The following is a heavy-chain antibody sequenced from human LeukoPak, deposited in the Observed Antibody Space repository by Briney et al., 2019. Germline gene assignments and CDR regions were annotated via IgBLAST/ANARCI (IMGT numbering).Heavy chain of an antibody. CDR1: GGSFSGYY. D-gene: IGHD5-18*01. CDR2: INHSGST. CDR3: ARVDTAMVSY. J-gene: IGHJ4*02. Sequence: SETLSLTCAVYGGSFSGYYWSWIRQPPGKGLEWIGEINHSGSTNYNPSLKSRVTISVDTSKNQFSLKLSSVTAADTAVYHCARVDTAMVSYWGQGTLVTVSS. V-gene: IGHV4-34*01.